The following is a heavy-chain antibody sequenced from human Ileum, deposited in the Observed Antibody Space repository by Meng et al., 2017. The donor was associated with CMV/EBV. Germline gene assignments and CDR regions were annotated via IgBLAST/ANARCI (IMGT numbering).Heavy chain of an antibody. CDR2: ISFDGSNK. V-gene: IGHV3-30*04. Sequence: GGSLRLSCVASEFTFSNYAIHWVRQAPGKGLEWVAVISFDGSNKYYADSVKGRFTIFRDNSKNTFHLRMNSLRPEDTAVYYCARAIGCSSSNCYGYYGMDVWGQGTTVTVSS. CDR3: ARAIGCSSSNCYGYYGMDV. CDR1: EFTFSNYA. J-gene: IGHJ6*02. D-gene: IGHD2-2*01.